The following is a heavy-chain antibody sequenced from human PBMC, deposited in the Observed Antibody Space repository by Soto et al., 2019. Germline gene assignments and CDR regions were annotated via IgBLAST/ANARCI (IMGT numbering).Heavy chain of an antibody. CDR3: ARQIYDSDSGPNFQYYFDS. Sequence: GESLKISCTGSGYSFNTYWIGWVRQMPGKGLEWMGIIYPGDFDTRYSPSFQGHVTMSVDKSITTVFLQWSSLRASDTAMYYCARQIYDSDSGPNFQYYFDSWGQGTLVTVSS. J-gene: IGHJ4*02. D-gene: IGHD3-22*01. CDR1: GYSFNTYW. V-gene: IGHV5-51*01. CDR2: IYPGDFDT.